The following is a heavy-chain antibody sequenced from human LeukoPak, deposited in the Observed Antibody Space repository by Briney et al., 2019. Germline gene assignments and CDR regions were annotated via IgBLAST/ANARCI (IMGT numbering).Heavy chain of an antibody. CDR3: AELGITMIGGV. CDR2: ISSSGSTI. Sequence: GALRLSCAASGFTFDDYGMSWVRHAPGKGLEWVSYISSSGSTIYYADSVKGRFTISRDNAKNSLYLQMNSLRAEDTAVYYCAELGITMIGGVWGKGTTVTISS. J-gene: IGHJ6*04. CDR1: GFTFDDYG. V-gene: IGHV3-48*03. D-gene: IGHD3-10*02.